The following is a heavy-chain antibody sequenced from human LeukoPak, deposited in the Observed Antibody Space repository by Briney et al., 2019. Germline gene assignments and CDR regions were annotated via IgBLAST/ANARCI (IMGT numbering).Heavy chain of an antibody. V-gene: IGHV1-69*04. Sequence: SVKVSCKASGGTFSSYTISWVRQAPGQGLEWMGRIIPILGIANYAQRFQGRVTITADKSTSTAYMELSSLRSEDTAVYYCARDVHNGYSYGTYFDYWGQGTLVTVSS. CDR2: IIPILGIA. CDR3: ARDVHNGYSYGTYFDY. J-gene: IGHJ4*02. CDR1: GGTFSSYT. D-gene: IGHD5-18*01.